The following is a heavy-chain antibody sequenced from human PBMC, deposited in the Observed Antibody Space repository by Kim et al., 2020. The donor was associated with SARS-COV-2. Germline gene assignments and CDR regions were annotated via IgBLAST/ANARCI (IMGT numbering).Heavy chain of an antibody. Sequence: GGSLRLSCAASGFTFSDYYMSWIRQAPGKGLEWVSYISSSSSYTNYADSVKGRFTISRDNAKNSLYLQMNSLRAEDTAVYYCARGSGWQQLAPDYWGQGTLVTVSS. V-gene: IGHV3-11*05. CDR3: ARGSGWQQLAPDY. CDR2: ISSSSSYT. CDR1: GFTFSDYY. D-gene: IGHD6-13*01. J-gene: IGHJ4*02.